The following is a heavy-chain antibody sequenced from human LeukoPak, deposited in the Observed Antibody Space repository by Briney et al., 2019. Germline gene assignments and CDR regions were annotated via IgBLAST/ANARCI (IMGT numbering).Heavy chain of an antibody. V-gene: IGHV1-69*13. CDR1: GYTFTGYY. D-gene: IGHD6-13*01. CDR2: IIPIFGTA. Sequence: GASVKVSCKASGYTFTGYYMHWVRQAPGQGLEWMGGIIPIFGTANYAQKFQGRVTITADESTSTAYMELSSLRSEDTAVYYCAREVRQQLEPGAFDIWGQGTMVTVSS. J-gene: IGHJ3*02. CDR3: AREVRQQLEPGAFDI.